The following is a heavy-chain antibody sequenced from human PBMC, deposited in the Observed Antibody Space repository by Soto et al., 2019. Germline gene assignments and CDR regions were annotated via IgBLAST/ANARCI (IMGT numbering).Heavy chain of an antibody. CDR3: ARAGSRVDV. CDR1: GGSISDFD. CDR2: IYYSGST. Sequence: SETQSLPSTVSGGSISDFDWSWIRQPPGKGLEWIGYIYYSGSTNYNPSLKSRVTISVDTSKNQFSLKLSSVTAADTAVYYCARAGSRVDVWGQGTTVTVSS. V-gene: IGHV4-59*01. J-gene: IGHJ6*02.